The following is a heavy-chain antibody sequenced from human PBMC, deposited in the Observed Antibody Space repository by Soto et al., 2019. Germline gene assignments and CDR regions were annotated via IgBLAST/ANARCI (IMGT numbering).Heavy chain of an antibody. V-gene: IGHV3-30*18. CDR3: AKGGSLRFLEWLSLYCDY. CDR1: GFTFSSYG. D-gene: IGHD3-3*01. CDR2: IPYDGSNK. Sequence: GGSLRLSCAASGFTFSSYGMHWVRQAPGKGLEWVAVIPYDGSNKYYADSVKGRFTISRDNSKNTLYLQMSSLRAEDTAVYYCAKGGSLRFLEWLSLYCDYWGQGTLVTVSS. J-gene: IGHJ4*02.